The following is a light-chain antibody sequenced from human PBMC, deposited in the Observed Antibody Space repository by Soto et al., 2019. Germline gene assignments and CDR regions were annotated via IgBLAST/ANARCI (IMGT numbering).Light chain of an antibody. CDR1: QSVSSY. Sequence: EIVLTQSPATLSLSLGERATLSCRASQSVSSYLAWYQQKPGQSPRLLIYHASNRATGIPARFSGSGSGTDFTLTISSLEPEDFAIYYCQQRSTWLYTFGQGTKLEV. V-gene: IGKV3-11*01. J-gene: IGKJ2*01. CDR2: HAS. CDR3: QQRSTWLYT.